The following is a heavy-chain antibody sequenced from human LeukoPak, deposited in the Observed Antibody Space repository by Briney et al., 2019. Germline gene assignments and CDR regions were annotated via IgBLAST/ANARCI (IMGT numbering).Heavy chain of an antibody. V-gene: IGHV4-34*01. CDR2: IYYSGAN. J-gene: IGHJ4*02. Sequence: SETLSLTCAVYGGSFSGYYWGWIRQSPGKGLEWIGSIYYSGANHYNPSLKSRVTMSVDTSKNQFSVKLTSVTATDTAVYYCVRVRGYWLVRGYLDYWGQGTQVTVSS. CDR1: GGSFSGYY. CDR3: VRVRGYWLVRGYLDY. D-gene: IGHD6-19*01.